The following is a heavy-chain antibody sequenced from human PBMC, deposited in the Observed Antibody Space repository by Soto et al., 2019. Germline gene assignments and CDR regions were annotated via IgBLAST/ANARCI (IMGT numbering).Heavy chain of an antibody. Sequence: GESLKISCAASGFTFSSYAMSWVRQAPGKGLEWVSAISGSGGSTYYADSVKGRFTISRDNSKNTLYLQMNSLRAEDTAVYYCASRKEAELTTASDYWGQGTLVTVSS. CDR2: ISGSGGST. D-gene: IGHD4-17*01. CDR1: GFTFSSYA. CDR3: ASRKEAELTTASDY. J-gene: IGHJ4*02. V-gene: IGHV3-23*01.